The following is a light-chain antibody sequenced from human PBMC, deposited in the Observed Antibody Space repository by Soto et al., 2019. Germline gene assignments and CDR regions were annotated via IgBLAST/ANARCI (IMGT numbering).Light chain of an antibody. CDR3: QQYGSSPWT. CDR1: QSVHSD. Sequence: EIVMTQSPATLSVSPGEGATLSCRASQSVHSDLAWYQQKPGQAPRLLIYDASTRPTGIPARFSGSGSGTDFTLTISRLEPEDFAVYYCQQYGSSPWTFGQGTKVEIK. J-gene: IGKJ1*01. V-gene: IGKV3-15*01. CDR2: DAS.